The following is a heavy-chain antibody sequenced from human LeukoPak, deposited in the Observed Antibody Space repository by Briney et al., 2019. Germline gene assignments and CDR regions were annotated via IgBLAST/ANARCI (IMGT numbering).Heavy chain of an antibody. D-gene: IGHD4-11*01. CDR2: IYYSGST. V-gene: IGHV4-31*03. Sequence: PSETLSLTCTVSGGSISSGGYYWGWIRQHPGKGLEWIGYIYYSGSTYYNPSLKSRVTISVDTSKNQFSLKLSSVTAADTAVYYCAREASVTTAYYYYYYGMDVWGQGTTVTVSS. CDR1: GGSISSGGYY. J-gene: IGHJ6*02. CDR3: AREASVTTAYYYYYYGMDV.